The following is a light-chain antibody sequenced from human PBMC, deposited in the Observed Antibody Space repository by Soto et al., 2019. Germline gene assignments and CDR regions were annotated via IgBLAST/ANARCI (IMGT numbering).Light chain of an antibody. CDR2: DVS. CDR3: TSFTSRQPYV. CDR1: SSDVGGYNY. Sequence: QSSLTQPASVSGSPGQSITISCTGTSSDVGGYNYVSWYQQHPDKAPRLMIYDVSNRPSGVSDRFSGSKSGDTASLTISGLQAEDEADYYCTSFTSRQPYVVGNGTKVTVL. J-gene: IGLJ1*01. V-gene: IGLV2-14*03.